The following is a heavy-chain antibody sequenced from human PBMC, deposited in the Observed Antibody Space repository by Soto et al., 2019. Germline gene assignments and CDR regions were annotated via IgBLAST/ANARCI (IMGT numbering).Heavy chain of an antibody. Sequence: ASVKVSCKASGYTFTSYGISWVRQAPGQGLEWMGWISAYNGNTNYAQKLQGRVTMTTDTSTSTAYMELRSLRSDDTAVYYCAWGVVPAAILDYYYYMDVWGKGTTVTVSS. D-gene: IGHD2-2*01. J-gene: IGHJ6*03. CDR1: GYTFTSYG. CDR2: ISAYNGNT. V-gene: IGHV1-18*01. CDR3: AWGVVPAAILDYYYYMDV.